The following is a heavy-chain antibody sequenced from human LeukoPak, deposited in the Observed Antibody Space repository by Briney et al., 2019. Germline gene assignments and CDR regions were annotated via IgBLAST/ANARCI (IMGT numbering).Heavy chain of an antibody. D-gene: IGHD3-16*01. J-gene: IGHJ6*03. V-gene: IGHV3-7*01. CDR1: GFTFSSYW. CDR2: IKQDGSEK. CDR3: ARDYNDYVWGSSYYYYYMDV. Sequence: GSLRLSCAASGFTFSSYWMSWVRQAPGKGLEWVANIKQDGSEKYYADSVKGRFTISRDNAKNSLYLQMNSLRAEDTAVYYCARDYNDYVWGSSYYYYYMDVWGKGTTVTVSS.